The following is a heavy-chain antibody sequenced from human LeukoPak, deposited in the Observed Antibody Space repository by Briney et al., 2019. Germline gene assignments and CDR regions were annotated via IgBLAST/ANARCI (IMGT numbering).Heavy chain of an antibody. V-gene: IGHV3-23*01. CDR2: ISSSGSST. CDR1: GFTFRSNA. CDR3: AQVVAGCRAHGGVGI. Sequence: GGSLRLSCAASGFTFRSNAMTWVRQAPGKGLEWVSSISSSGSSTYYADSVKGRFTISRDNSKNTVYLQMNTLRADDTAVYYCAQVVAGCRAHGGVGIWGEGTMGTVSS. J-gene: IGHJ3*02. D-gene: IGHD2-21*01.